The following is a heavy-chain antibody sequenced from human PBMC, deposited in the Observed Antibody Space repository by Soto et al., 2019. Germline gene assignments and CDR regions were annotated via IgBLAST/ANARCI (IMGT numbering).Heavy chain of an antibody. V-gene: IGHV3-33*01. J-gene: IGHJ4*02. CDR3: ARDLGYGDYVFLGVGPSDY. D-gene: IGHD4-17*01. CDR2: IRYDGSNK. CDR1: GFTFSSYG. Sequence: QVQLVESGGGVVQPGRSLRLSCAASGFTFSSYGMHWVRQAPGKGLEWVAGIRYDGSNKYYADSVKGRFTISRDNSKNTLYLQMNSLRAEDTAVYYCARDLGYGDYVFLGVGPSDYWGQGTLVTVSS.